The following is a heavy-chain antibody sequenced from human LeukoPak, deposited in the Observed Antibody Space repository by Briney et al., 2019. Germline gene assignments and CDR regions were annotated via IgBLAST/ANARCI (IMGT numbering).Heavy chain of an antibody. CDR3: AREGRGYRGYSSSCPFDY. CDR1: GGSFSGYY. D-gene: IGHD6-13*01. Sequence: SETLSLTCAVYGGSFSGYYWSWIRQPPGKGLEWIGEINHSGSTNYNPSLKSRVTISVDMSKNQFSLKLSSVTAADTAVYYCAREGRGYRGYSSSCPFDYWGQGTLVTVSS. V-gene: IGHV4-34*01. CDR2: INHSGST. J-gene: IGHJ4*02.